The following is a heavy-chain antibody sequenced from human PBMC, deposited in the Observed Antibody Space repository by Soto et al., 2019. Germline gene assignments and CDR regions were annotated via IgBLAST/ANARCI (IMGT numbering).Heavy chain of an antibody. J-gene: IGHJ5*02. CDR1: GWSFSGYY. D-gene: IGHD6-13*01. CDR2: INHSGST. CDR3: ARGRSAANTTHNWFDP. Sequence: PSETLSLTCEIYGWSFSGYYWSWIRQPPGKGLEWIGEINHSGSTNYNPSLKSRVTISVDTSKNQFSLKLSSVTAADTAVYYCARGRSAANTTHNWFDPWGQGTLVTVSS. V-gene: IGHV4-34*01.